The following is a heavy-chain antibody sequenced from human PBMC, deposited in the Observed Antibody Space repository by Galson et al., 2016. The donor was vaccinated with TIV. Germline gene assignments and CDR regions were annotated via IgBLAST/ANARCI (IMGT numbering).Heavy chain of an antibody. CDR2: IIGMFGTT. CDR1: GGPFSSYA. V-gene: IGHV1-69*13. Sequence: SVKVSCKASGGPFSSYAVTWVRQAPGQGLEWMGRIIGMFGTTNYAQKFQGRVTMTADESTSTAYLELNSLGSEDKAVYDCARGPNHYESVYAHWGQGTLVTVSS. J-gene: IGHJ4*02. CDR3: ARGPNHYESVYAH. D-gene: IGHD2-8*01.